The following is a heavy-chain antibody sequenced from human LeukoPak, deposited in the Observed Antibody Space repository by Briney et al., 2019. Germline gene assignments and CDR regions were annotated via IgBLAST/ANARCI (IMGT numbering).Heavy chain of an antibody. D-gene: IGHD2-15*01. CDR2: IKQDGSEM. CDR1: GFTFSDYW. Sequence: GGSLRLSCAASGFTFSDYWMTWVRQAPGKGLEWVANIKQDGSEMYYVDSVKGRFTISRDNAKNSLYLQMKRMRAEDTAVYYCARNPRNLGYGDYWGQGTLVTVSS. V-gene: IGHV3-7*01. CDR3: ARNPRNLGYGDY. J-gene: IGHJ4*02.